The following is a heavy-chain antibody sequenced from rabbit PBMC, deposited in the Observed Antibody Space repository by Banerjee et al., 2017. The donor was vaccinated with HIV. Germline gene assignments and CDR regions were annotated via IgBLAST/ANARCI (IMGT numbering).Heavy chain of an antibody. CDR2: IYARSSGST. CDR3: ARFASLNDL. J-gene: IGHJ4*01. CDR1: GFSFSSSYW. Sequence: EESGGDLVKPEGSLTLTCTASGFSFSSSYWICWVRQAPGKGLEWIACIYARSSGSTYYASWAKGRFTISKASSTTVTLQMTSLTAADTATYFCARFASLNDLWGQGTL. D-gene: IGHD1-1*01. V-gene: IGHV1S45*01.